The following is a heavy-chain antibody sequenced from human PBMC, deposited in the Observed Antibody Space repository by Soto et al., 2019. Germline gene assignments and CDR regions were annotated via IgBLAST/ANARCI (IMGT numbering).Heavy chain of an antibody. CDR1: GYTFTSYD. D-gene: IGHD3-3*01. CDR2: MNPNSGNT. CDR3: ARAVNYDFWSGLGSNWFDP. V-gene: IGHV1-8*01. Sequence: ASVKVSCKASGYTFTSYDINWVRQATGQGLEWMGWMNPNSGNTGYAQKFQGRVTMTRNTSISTAYMELSSLRSEDTAVYYFARAVNYDFWSGLGSNWFDPWGQGTLVTVSS. J-gene: IGHJ5*02.